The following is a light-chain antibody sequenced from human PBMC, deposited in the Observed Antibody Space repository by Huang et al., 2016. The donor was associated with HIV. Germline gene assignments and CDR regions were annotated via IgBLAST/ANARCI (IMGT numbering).Light chain of an antibody. J-gene: IGKJ1*01. V-gene: IGKV1-27*01. CDR1: RDISTF. Sequence: IEMTQSTPSLSASIGDTVTLTFRASRDISTFLAWFHQKPGKPPKLLIYAASILPSGVPSRFSGSGSGTDFTLTISSLQSEDVGYYYCQKYDSAPRTFGQGTKVDLK. CDR2: AAS. CDR3: QKYDSAPRT.